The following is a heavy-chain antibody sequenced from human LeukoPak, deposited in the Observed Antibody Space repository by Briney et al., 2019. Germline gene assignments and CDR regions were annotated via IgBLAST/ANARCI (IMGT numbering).Heavy chain of an antibody. CDR3: ARVAASTFYHFNYMDL. J-gene: IGHJ6*04. D-gene: IGHD3-3*02. CDR1: GFTFRSHA. V-gene: IGHV3-30*04. Sequence: GRSLRLSCAASGFTFRSHAMVWFRQAPGKGLQWVALISGDGVNDYYEDSVKGRFTISRDTSKNTLSLQMKSLRAEDTAVYFCARVAASTFYHFNYMDLWGKGTTVTVSS. CDR2: ISGDGVND.